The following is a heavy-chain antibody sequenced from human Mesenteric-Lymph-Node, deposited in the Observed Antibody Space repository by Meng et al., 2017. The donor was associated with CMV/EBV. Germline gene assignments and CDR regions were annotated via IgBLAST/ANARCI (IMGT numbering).Heavy chain of an antibody. D-gene: IGHD4-17*01. CDR1: GFTFSSYA. V-gene: IGHV3-30-3*01. CDR3: ARDLGYGDSYYYGMDV. J-gene: IGHJ6*02. Sequence: GESLKISCAASGFTFSSYAMHWVRQAPGKGLEWVAVISYDGSNKYYADSVKGRFTISRDNSKNTLYLQMNSLRAEDTAMYYCARDLGYGDSYYYGMDVWGQGTTVTVSS. CDR2: ISYDGSNK.